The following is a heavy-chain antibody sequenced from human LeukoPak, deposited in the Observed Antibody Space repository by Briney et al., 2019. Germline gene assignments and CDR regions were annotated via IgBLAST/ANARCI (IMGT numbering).Heavy chain of an antibody. Sequence: SETMSLTSTVSGGSISSGGYYWSWIREHPVKGLEWIGYIYYSGSTYYNPSLKSRVTISVDTSKNQFSLKLSSVTAADTAVYYCARGEGYCSGGSCLDHFDYWGQGTLVTVSS. CDR1: GGSISSGGYY. J-gene: IGHJ4*02. D-gene: IGHD2-15*01. V-gene: IGHV4-31*03. CDR3: ARGEGYCSGGSCLDHFDY. CDR2: IYYSGST.